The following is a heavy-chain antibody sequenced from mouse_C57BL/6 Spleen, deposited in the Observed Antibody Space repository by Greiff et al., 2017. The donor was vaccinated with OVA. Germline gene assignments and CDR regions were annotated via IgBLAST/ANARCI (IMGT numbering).Heavy chain of an antibody. D-gene: IGHD1-1*01. CDR2: ISSGGSYT. CDR1: GFTFSSYG. CDR3: ASSLTTVVATDAY. Sequence: EVKLMESGGDLVKPGGSLKLSCAASGFTFSSYGMSWVRQTPDKRLEWVATISSGGSYTYYPDSVKGRFTISRDNAKNTLYLQMSSLKSEDTAMYSCASSLTTVVATDAYWGQGTLVTVSA. V-gene: IGHV5-6*01. J-gene: IGHJ3*01.